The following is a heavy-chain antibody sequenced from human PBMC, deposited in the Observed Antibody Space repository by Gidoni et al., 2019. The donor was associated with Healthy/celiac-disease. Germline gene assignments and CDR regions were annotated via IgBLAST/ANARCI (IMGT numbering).Heavy chain of an antibody. D-gene: IGHD6-13*01. CDR2: ISSSSSTI. V-gene: IGHV3-48*02. CDR3: ARDPMTFGYSIPVGYDY. J-gene: IGHJ4*02. Sequence: EVQLVESVGGLVQPGGSLRLSCAASGFTFSSYSMNWVRQAPGKGLEWVSYISSSSSTIYYADSVKGRFTISRDNAKNSLYLQMNSLRDEDTAVYYCARDPMTFGYSIPVGYDYWGQGTLVTVSS. CDR1: GFTFSSYS.